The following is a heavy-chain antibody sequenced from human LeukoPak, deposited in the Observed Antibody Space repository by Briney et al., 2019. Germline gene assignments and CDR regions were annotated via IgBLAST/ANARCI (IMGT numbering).Heavy chain of an antibody. D-gene: IGHD5-18*01. Sequence: PGGSLRLSCAASGFTLSNYDMNWVRQAPGKGLEWVSSISTSSRYIYYKDSVRGRFTISRDDAKNSLYLEMNSLRAEDTAVYYCARVSGYSYGYYFDYWGQGTLVTVSS. V-gene: IGHV3-21*01. CDR3: ARVSGYSYGYYFDY. CDR1: GFTLSNYD. CDR2: ISTSSRYI. J-gene: IGHJ4*02.